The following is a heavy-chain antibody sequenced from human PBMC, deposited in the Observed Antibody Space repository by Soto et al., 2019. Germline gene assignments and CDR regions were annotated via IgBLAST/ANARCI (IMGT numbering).Heavy chain of an antibody. CDR1: GFTFNTYD. CDR2: MWFDGSTK. CDR3: ARDQRGSGATLSD. J-gene: IGHJ4*02. V-gene: IGHV3-33*01. D-gene: IGHD3-10*01. Sequence: GGSLRLSCAASGFTFNTYDIHWVRQAPGKGLEWVAVMWFDGSTKYYADSVEGRFTISRDNSKNTLYLQMNSLRDEDTAVYYCARDQRGSGATLSDWGQGTLVTVSS.